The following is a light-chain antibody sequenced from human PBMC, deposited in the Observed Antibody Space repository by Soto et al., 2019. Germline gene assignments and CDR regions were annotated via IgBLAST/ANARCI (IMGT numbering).Light chain of an antibody. V-gene: IGLV2-14*03. CDR1: SSDVGGYDY. Sequence: QSALTQPASVSGSPGQSITISCTGTSSDVGGYDYVSWYQQHPGKAPKLMIYDVSNRPSGVSNRFSRSKSGNTASLTISGLQAEDEADYFCSSYASGVTRIFGGGTKLTVL. CDR3: SSYASGVTRI. J-gene: IGLJ2*01. CDR2: DVS.